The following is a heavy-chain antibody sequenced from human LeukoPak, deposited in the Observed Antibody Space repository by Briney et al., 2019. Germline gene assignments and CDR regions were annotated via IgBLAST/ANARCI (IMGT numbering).Heavy chain of an antibody. Sequence: GGSLRLSCAASGFTFNICAMSWVRQAPGKGLEWVSSIGSTDIYYVDSVKGRFTVSRDNSKNTLYLHLNGLRAEDSAVYYCAKDATPGNSIWDYFAFWGQGTVVTVSS. V-gene: IGHV3-23*01. J-gene: IGHJ4*02. CDR3: AKDATPGNSIWDYFAF. CDR1: GFTFNICA. D-gene: IGHD1-7*01. CDR2: IGSTDI.